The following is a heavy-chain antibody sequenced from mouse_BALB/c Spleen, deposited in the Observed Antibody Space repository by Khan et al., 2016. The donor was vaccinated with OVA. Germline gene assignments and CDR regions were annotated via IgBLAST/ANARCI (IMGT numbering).Heavy chain of an antibody. CDR1: GFTFSTYG. V-gene: IGHV5-6*01. CDR2: VSTGGSYT. Sequence: VQLQQSGGDLVKPGGSLKLSCAASGFTFSTYGMSWVRQAPDKRLEWVATVSTGGSYTYYPASVKGRFPISRDNAKNTLYLQMSGLRSEDTARLEGAFHIPRGKRKDHLVLQMSGLGAEDTAMFYCTRIPYFFGRWGFAFLGQG. D-gene: IGHD1-1*01. CDR3: AFHIPRGKRKDHLVLQMSGLGAEDTAMFYCTRIPYFFGRWGFAF. J-gene: IGHJ3*01.